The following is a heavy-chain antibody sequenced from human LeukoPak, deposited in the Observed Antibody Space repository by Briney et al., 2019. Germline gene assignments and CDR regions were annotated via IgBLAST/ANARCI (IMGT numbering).Heavy chain of an antibody. CDR3: ARETSTQCSGGSCFFDY. J-gene: IGHJ4*02. Sequence: GGSLRLSCAASGFSVSSYYMSWVRQAPGKGLEWVSVFYSGGSTYYADSVKGRFTISRDTAKNTLYLQRNSLRVEETAVYYCARETSTQCSGGSCFFDYWGQGTLVTVSS. V-gene: IGHV3-66*02. CDR2: FYSGGST. D-gene: IGHD2-15*01. CDR1: GFSVSSYY.